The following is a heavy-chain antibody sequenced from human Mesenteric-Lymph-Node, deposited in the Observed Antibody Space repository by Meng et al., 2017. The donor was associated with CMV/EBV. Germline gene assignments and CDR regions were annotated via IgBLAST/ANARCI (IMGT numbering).Heavy chain of an antibody. Sequence: GSLRLSCTVSGGSINTKNSYWGWIRQSPGKGLEWIGHISSSGSSFSNPSLTRRVTISVDSSANQFSLRLRSVTAADTAVYFCARPKTDDSNFAGPIDHWGQGTTVTVSS. CDR3: ARPKTDDSNFAGPIDH. J-gene: IGHJ6*02. V-gene: IGHV4-39*07. D-gene: IGHD5-24*01. CDR1: GGSINTKNSY. CDR2: ISSSGSS.